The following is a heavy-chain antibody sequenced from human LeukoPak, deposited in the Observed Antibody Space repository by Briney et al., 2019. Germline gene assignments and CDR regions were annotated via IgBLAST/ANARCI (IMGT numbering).Heavy chain of an antibody. CDR1: GFTFSRYK. V-gene: IGHV3-48*03. J-gene: IGHJ3*02. D-gene: IGHD4-17*01. Sequence: GGSLRLSCAASGFTFSRYKMNWVRQAPGKGLEWVSYISSSGSTIYYADSVRGRFTISRDNAKNSLYLQMNSLRAEDTAVYYCARDAGLRLIAFDIWSQGTMVTVSS. CDR2: ISSSGSTI. CDR3: ARDAGLRLIAFDI.